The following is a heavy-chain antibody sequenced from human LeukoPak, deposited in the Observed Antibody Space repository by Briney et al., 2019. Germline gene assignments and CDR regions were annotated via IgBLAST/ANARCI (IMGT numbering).Heavy chain of an antibody. CDR1: GFTFSSYA. D-gene: IGHD3-3*01. CDR2: ISGSGGST. V-gene: IGHV3-23*01. Sequence: GGSLRLSCAASGFTFSSYAMSWVRQAPGKGLEWVSAISGSGGSTYYADSVKGRFTISRDNSKNTLYLQMNSLRAEDTAVYYCAKGPRYYDFWSASYYMDVWGKGTTVTVSS. CDR3: AKGPRYYDFWSASYYMDV. J-gene: IGHJ6*03.